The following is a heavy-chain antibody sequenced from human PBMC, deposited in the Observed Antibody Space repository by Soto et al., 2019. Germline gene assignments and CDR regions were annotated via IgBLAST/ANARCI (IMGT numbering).Heavy chain of an antibody. V-gene: IGHV4-59*01. Sequence: TRSQTSPISGLQLSTFDGSWVRTPPGKGLEWIGYNYHSGTTNYNPSLKSRVTISVDTSKNQFSLRLTSVTAADTAIEDCVREAYIGYGHAIDHWGQGMMFTGS. CDR2: NYHSGTT. D-gene: IGHD5-12*01. J-gene: IGHJ4*02. CDR1: GLQLSTFD. CDR3: VREAYIGYGHAIDH.